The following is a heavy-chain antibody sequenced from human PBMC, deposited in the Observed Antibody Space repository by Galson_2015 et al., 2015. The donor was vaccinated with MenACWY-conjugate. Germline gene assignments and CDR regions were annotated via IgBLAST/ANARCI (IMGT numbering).Heavy chain of an antibody. CDR2: INAGNGNT. CDR1: GYTFTNYA. Sequence: SVKVSCKASGYTFTNYAMHWVRQAPGQRLEWMGWINAGNGNTKYSQKFQGRVTITSDTSASTAYMEQSSLRSEDTAVYYCAREIVVAPAASWGDYYYGMDVWGQGTTVTVSS. J-gene: IGHJ6*02. D-gene: IGHD2-2*01. CDR3: AREIVVAPAASWGDYYYGMDV. V-gene: IGHV1-3*01.